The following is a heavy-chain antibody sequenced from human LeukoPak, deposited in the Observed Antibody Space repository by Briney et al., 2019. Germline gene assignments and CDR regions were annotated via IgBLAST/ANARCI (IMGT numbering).Heavy chain of an antibody. Sequence: PGGSLRLSCAASGFTFSSYAMSWVRQAPGKGLEWVSAFSGSSASTYYADSGRGRFTISRDNSKNTLYLQMNSLRAEDTAVYYCAKNWGSSVRNAFDIWGQGTMVTVSS. CDR2: FSGSSAST. CDR1: GFTFSSYA. V-gene: IGHV3-23*01. D-gene: IGHD3-16*01. J-gene: IGHJ3*02. CDR3: AKNWGSSVRNAFDI.